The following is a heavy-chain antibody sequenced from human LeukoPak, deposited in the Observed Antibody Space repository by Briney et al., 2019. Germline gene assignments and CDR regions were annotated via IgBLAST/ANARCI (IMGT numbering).Heavy chain of an antibody. Sequence: SETLSLTCTVSGGSISSGSYWWRWIRQHPEKGLEWIVYIYYSGSTYYNPSLKSRVTISVDTSKNQSSLKLSAVTATDTAVYYCARVGDTAMVYFDYWGQGTLVTVSS. CDR1: GGSISSGSYW. V-gene: IGHV4-31*03. D-gene: IGHD5-18*01. CDR2: IYYSGST. J-gene: IGHJ4*02. CDR3: ARVGDTAMVYFDY.